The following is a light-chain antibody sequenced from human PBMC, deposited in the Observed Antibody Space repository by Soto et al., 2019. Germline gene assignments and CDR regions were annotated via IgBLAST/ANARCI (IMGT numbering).Light chain of an antibody. Sequence: EIVLTQSPGTLSLSPGERATLTCRASQSVSSTYLAWYQQKPGQAPRLLIYGASSRATGIPDRFSGSGSGTDFTLTISRLEPEDFAVYYCQQYATSLLFGPGTIVDI. V-gene: IGKV3-20*01. J-gene: IGKJ3*01. CDR3: QQYATSLL. CDR1: QSVSSTY. CDR2: GAS.